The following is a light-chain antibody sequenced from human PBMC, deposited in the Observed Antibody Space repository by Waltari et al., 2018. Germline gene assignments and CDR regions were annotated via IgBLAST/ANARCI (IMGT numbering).Light chain of an antibody. CDR3: SSYTSNSTVV. J-gene: IGLJ2*01. Sequence: QSALTQPASVSGSPGQSITISCTGTSSDVAGYNYVSWYQQHPGKAPTLMIFDVSNRPAGVCNRFSGSKSCNTASLTSSGLQAEDEADYYCSCSSYTSNSTVVCGGGTKLTVL. CDR2: DVS. V-gene: IGLV2-14*03. CDR1: SSDVAGYNY.